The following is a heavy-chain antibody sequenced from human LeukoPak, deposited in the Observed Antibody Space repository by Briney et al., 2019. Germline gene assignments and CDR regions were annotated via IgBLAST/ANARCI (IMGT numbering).Heavy chain of an antibody. CDR3: ARVPQGSSWAYYFDY. J-gene: IGHJ4*02. CDR1: GGTFSTYA. Sequence: SVTFSCKASGGTFSTYAISWVRQAPGQGLEWVGRIVPILGTANYAQNFQGRVTITADRSTTTAYMELSSLRSEDTAVYYCARVPQGSSWAYYFDYWGQGTLVTVSS. D-gene: IGHD6-13*01. CDR2: IVPILGTA. V-gene: IGHV1-69*04.